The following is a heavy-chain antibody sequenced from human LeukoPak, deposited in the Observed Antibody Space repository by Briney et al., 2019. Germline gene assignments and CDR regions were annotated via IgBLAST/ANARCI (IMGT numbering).Heavy chain of an antibody. CDR1: GGTFSNYA. D-gene: IGHD3-10*01. CDR3: ARDAEFTMVRVPTEELYGLDI. CDR2: IIPVFGTA. J-gene: IGHJ3*02. V-gene: IGHV1-69*05. Sequence: SVKVSCKASGGTFSNYAISWVRQAPGQGLEWMGGIIPVFGTANYAQKLQGRVTMTTDTSTSTAYMELRSLRSDDTAVYCCARDAEFTMVRVPTEELYGLDIWGQGTMVTVSS.